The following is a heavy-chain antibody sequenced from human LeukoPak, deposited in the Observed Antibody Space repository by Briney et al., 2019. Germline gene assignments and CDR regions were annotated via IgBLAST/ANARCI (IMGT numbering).Heavy chain of an antibody. D-gene: IGHD3-16*02. J-gene: IGHJ4*02. V-gene: IGHV1-2*02. CDR1: GYTFTGYY. Sequence: ASAKVSCKASGYTFTGYYMHWVRQAPGQGLEWMGWINPNSGGTNYAQKFQGRVTMTRDTSISTAYMELSRLRSDDTAVYFCARGSIAAATEDYVWGSYRYPFDYWGQGTLVTVSS. CDR3: ARGSIAAATEDYVWGSYRYPFDY. CDR2: INPNSGGT.